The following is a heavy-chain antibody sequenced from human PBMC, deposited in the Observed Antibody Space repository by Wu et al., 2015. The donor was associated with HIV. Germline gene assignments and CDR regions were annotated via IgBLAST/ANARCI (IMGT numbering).Heavy chain of an antibody. CDR1: GYTFSDHY. CDR2: IRPNTGAT. J-gene: IGHJ4*02. CDR3: ARGGTENTDYLFLEY. Sequence: VQLVQSGAELKKPGASVKVSCKTSGYTFSDHYIHWVRQVPGQGLEWMGWIRPNTGATGLAQIFQGRVTMTRDTSMRTVSMEVDSLTSDDTAVYFCARGGTENTDYLFLEYWGQGTLVTVSS. V-gene: IGHV1-2*02. D-gene: IGHD4-11*01.